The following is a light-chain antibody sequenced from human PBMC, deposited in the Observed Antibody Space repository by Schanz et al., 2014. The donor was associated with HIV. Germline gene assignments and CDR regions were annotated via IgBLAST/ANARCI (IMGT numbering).Light chain of an antibody. V-gene: IGLV2-14*03. Sequence: QSVLTQPPSASGSPGQSVTISCTGTSSDVGGYNYVSWYQQLPGKVPKLIIYDVNNRPSGVSDRFSGSKSGNTASLTISGLQAEDEADYYCSSYTSSSTLVFGGGTKLTVL. CDR3: SSYTSSSTLV. J-gene: IGLJ2*01. CDR2: DVN. CDR1: SSDVGGYNY.